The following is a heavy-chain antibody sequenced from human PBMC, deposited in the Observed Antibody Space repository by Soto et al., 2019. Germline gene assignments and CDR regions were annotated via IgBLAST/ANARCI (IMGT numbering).Heavy chain of an antibody. J-gene: IGHJ4*02. CDR1: EFTVTSNY. Sequence: EVQLVESGGGLVQPGGSLRLSCAASEFTVTSNYMSWVRQAPGKGLEWVSVIYSGGSTYYADFVKGRFTISRDNSKNTVYLQMNSRRAEDTAVYYCARATYCTGGNCLLDYWGQGTLVTVSS. D-gene: IGHD2-15*01. V-gene: IGHV3-53*04. CDR2: IYSGGST. CDR3: ARATYCTGGNCLLDY.